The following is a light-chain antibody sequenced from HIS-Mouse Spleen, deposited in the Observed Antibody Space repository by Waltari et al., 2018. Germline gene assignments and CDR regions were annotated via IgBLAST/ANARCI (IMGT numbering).Light chain of an antibody. Sequence: EIVLTQSTGTLSLSPGESATLPCRASQSVTSSYLAWYQQKPGQAPRLLIYGASSRAPGIPDRFSGSGSETDFTLTISRLEPEDFAVYYCQQYGSSPLTFGGGTKVEIK. CDR3: QQYGSSPLT. CDR1: QSVTSSY. CDR2: GAS. V-gene: IGKV3-20*01. J-gene: IGKJ4*01.